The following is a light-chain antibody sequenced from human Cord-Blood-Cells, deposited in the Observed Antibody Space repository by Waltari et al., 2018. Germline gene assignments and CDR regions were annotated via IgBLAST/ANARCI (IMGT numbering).Light chain of an antibody. CDR3: CSYSGSSTWV. CDR2: EGS. CDR1: NSDVGSYNL. V-gene: IGLV2-23*01. Sequence: QSALTQPASVSGSPGQSITISCTGTNSDVGSYNLVSWYQQHPGKAPKLMIYEGSKRPPGVSDRFSGSRSGNRASLTISGLQAEAEADYYCCSYSGSSTWVFGGGTKLTVL. J-gene: IGLJ3*02.